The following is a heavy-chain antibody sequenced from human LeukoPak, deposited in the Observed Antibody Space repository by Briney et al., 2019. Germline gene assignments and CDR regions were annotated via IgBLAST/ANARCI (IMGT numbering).Heavy chain of an antibody. D-gene: IGHD6-13*01. CDR1: GFTFTTYS. V-gene: IGHV3-48*04. CDR3: ASCSRYSSSWHDI. J-gene: IGHJ3*02. Sequence: GGSLRLSCAASGFTFTTYSMTWVRQAPGKGLEWVSYISSGGSTIYYADSVKGRFTISRDNAKNSLYLQMNSLRAEDTAVYYCASCSRYSSSWHDIWGQGTMVTVS. CDR2: ISSGGSTI.